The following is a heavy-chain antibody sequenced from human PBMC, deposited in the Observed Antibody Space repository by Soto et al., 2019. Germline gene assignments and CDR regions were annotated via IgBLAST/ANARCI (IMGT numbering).Heavy chain of an antibody. CDR3: ARDSSGTFDY. J-gene: IGHJ4*02. CDR2: IHYSGLT. CDR1: GGSVSSGSYY. D-gene: IGHD1-26*01. V-gene: IGHV4-61*01. Sequence: SETLSLTCSVSGGSVSSGSYYWSWIRQPPGKGLEWIGYIHYSGLTNYNSSLKSRVTISVDTSTSQFSLNLNSVTTADTAVYYCARDSSGTFDYWGQGTQVTVSS.